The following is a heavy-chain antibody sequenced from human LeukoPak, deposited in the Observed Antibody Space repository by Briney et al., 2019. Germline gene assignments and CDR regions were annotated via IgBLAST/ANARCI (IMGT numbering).Heavy chain of an antibody. CDR1: GGSISSYY. D-gene: IGHD3-3*01. Sequence: SETLSLTCTVSGGSISSYYWNWIRQPPGKGLEWIAYIYYSGSTNYNPSLKSRVTISVDTSKNQFSLKLSSVTAADTAVYYCATQYYDFWSGYFAFDIWGQGTMVTVSS. CDR3: ATQYYDFWSGYFAFDI. J-gene: IGHJ3*02. V-gene: IGHV4-59*01. CDR2: IYYSGST.